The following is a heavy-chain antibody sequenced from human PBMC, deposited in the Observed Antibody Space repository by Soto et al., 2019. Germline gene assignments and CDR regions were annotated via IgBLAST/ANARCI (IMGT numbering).Heavy chain of an antibody. CDR2: INSDGSST. D-gene: IGHD3-10*01. V-gene: IGHV3-74*01. CDR3: ARVGPLDYYFDY. Sequence: GGSLRLSCAASGFTFSSYWMHWVRQAPGKGLVWVSRINSDGSSTSYADSVKGRFTISRDNAKNTLYLQMNSLRAEDTAVYYCARVGPLDYYFDYWGQGTLVTVSS. J-gene: IGHJ4*02. CDR1: GFTFSSYW.